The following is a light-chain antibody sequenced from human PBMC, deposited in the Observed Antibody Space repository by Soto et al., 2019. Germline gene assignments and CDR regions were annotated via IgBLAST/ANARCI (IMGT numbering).Light chain of an antibody. CDR3: QQRSTWPST. CDR1: QSVSSY. V-gene: IGKV3-11*01. J-gene: IGKJ4*01. Sequence: EIVLTHSPANLSLSPVERATLSCRASQSVSSYLAWYQQKPGQAPRLLIYDASNRTTGIPARFSGSGSGTDFTHTISSLEPEDFAVYYCQQRSTWPSTFGGGTKVEIK. CDR2: DAS.